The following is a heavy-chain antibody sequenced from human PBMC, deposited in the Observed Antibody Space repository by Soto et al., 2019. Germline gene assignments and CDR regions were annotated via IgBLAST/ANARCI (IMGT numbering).Heavy chain of an antibody. J-gene: IGHJ4*02. V-gene: IGHV3-30*18. CDR3: AKDPNSWYYYFWSCYLNPSYYFDY. CDR1: GFTFSSYG. D-gene: IGHD3-3*01. Sequence: PGGSLRLSCAASGFTFSSYGMHWVRQAPGKGLEWVAVISYDGSNKYYADSVKGRFTISRDNSKNTLYLQMNSLRAEYTAVYYCAKDPNSWYYYFWSCYLNPSYYFDYWGQGTLVTVSS. CDR2: ISYDGSNK.